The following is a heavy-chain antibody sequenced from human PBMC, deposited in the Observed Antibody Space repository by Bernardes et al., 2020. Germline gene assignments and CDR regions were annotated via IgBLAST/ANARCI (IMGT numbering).Heavy chain of an antibody. J-gene: IGHJ4*02. CDR2: IYYSGST. V-gene: IGHV4-30-4*01. D-gene: IGHD3-22*01. CDR3: ARAAYYYDSSGYYQPPAVDY. Sequence: SETLSLTCTVSGGSISSGDYYWSWIRQPPGKGLEWIGYIYYSGSTYYNPSLKSRVTISVDTSKNQFSLKLSSVTAADTAVYYCARAAYYYDSSGYYQPPAVDYWGQGTLVTVSS. CDR1: GGSISSGDYY.